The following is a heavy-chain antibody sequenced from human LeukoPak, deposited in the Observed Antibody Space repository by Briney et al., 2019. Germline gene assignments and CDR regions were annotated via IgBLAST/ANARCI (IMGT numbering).Heavy chain of an antibody. CDR2: IRQDGSVK. CDR1: GFTFSSYW. V-gene: IGHV3-7*01. CDR3: ASIIAVAGSYYFDY. Sequence: GGSLRLSCAASGFTFSSYWMSWVRQAPGKGLEWVANIRQDGSVKYYVDSVKGRFTISRDNAKNSLYLQMNSLRAEDTAVYYCASIIAVAGSYYFDYWGQGTLVTVSS. J-gene: IGHJ4*02. D-gene: IGHD6-19*01.